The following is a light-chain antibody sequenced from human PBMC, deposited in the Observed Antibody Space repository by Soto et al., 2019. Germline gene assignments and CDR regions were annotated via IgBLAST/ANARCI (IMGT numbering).Light chain of an antibody. Sequence: EIVLTHSPATLSLSPGERATLSCRASQGVSSYLAWYQQKPGQAPRLLIYDASNRATGIPARFSGSGSGTDFTLTISSLEPEDFAVYYCQQRSNWPPGITFGGGTKV. CDR2: DAS. V-gene: IGKV3-11*01. CDR3: QQRSNWPPGIT. J-gene: IGKJ4*01. CDR1: QGVSSY.